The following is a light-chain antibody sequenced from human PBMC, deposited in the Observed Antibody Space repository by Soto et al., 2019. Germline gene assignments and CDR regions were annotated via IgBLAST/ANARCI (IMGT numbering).Light chain of an antibody. CDR2: KAS. CDR1: QSLNSW. J-gene: IGKJ4*01. CDR3: QQYNTYPLT. Sequence: DIQMTQSPTTLSASVGDRVTITCRASQSLNSWLAWYQQKPGQAPKLLIHKASSSGSGAPSRFSGSGSGTEFTLTISSLQPDDFATYYCQQYNTYPLTFGGGTKVQIK. V-gene: IGKV1-5*03.